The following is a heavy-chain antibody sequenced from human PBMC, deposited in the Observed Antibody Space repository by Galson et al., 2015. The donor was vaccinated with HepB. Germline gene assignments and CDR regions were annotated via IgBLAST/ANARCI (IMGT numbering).Heavy chain of an antibody. CDR2: IDPSDSYT. CDR1: GYSFTSYW. J-gene: IGHJ4*02. V-gene: IGHV5-10-1*01. D-gene: IGHD6-13*01. Sequence: QSGAEVKKPGESLRISCKGSGYSFTSYWISWVRQMPGKGLEWMGRIDPSDSYTNYSPSFQGHVTISADKSISTAYLQLSSLKASDTAMYYCARHVGAAGTVLLYLGYWGQGTLVTVSS. CDR3: ARHVGAAGTVLLYLGY.